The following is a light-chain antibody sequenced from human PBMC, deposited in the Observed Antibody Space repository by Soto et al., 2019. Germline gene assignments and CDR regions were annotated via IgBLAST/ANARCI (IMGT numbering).Light chain of an antibody. CDR1: QSVLYSSNNKNY. CDR2: WAS. V-gene: IGKV4-1*01. CDR3: QQYYSTPLN. J-gene: IGKJ4*01. Sequence: DIVMTQSPDSLAVSLGERATTNCKSSQSVLYSSNNKNYLAWYQQKPGQPPKLLIYWASTRESGVPDRFSGSGSGTDFTLTISSLQAEDVAVYYCQQYYSTPLNFGGGTKVDIK.